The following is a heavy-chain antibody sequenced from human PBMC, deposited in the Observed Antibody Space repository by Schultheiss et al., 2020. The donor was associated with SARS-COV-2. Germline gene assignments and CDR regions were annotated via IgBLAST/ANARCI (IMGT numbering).Heavy chain of an antibody. CDR2: INHSGST. V-gene: IGHV4-34*01. CDR3: ARVKYSSSYCSH. CDR1: GGSFSGYY. J-gene: IGHJ4*02. D-gene: IGHD6-6*01. Sequence: GSLRLSCAVYGGSFSGYYWSWIRQPPGKGLEWIGEINHSGSTNYNPSLKSRVTISVDTSKNQFSLKLNSVTAADTAVYYCARVKYSSSYCSHWGQGTLVTVSS.